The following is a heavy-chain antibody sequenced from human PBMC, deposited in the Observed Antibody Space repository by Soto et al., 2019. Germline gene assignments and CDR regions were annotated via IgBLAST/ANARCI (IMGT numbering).Heavy chain of an antibody. J-gene: IGHJ5*02. CDR2: MNPNSDT. CDR3: ARFQEGLGFIS. V-gene: IGHV1-8*01. CDR1: GYTSTNLD. Sequence: QVQLVQSGAEVKKPGASVKVSCKASGYTSTNLDINWVRQATGQGIEWMGWMNPNSDTGYAQKFQGRVTLTRDTSTRTVYMELRSLRFEDTAVYYCARFQEGLGFISWGQGTAVSVSS. D-gene: IGHD3-3*02.